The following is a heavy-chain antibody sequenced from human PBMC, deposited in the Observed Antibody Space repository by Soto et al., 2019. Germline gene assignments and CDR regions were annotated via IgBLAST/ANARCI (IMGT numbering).Heavy chain of an antibody. CDR2: ISAYNGNT. D-gene: IGHD5-18*01. Sequence: QVQLVQAGAEVKKPGASVKVSCKASGYTFTSYGISWVRQAPGQGLEWMGWISAYNGNTNYAQTLQDRVTMATATATSTAYMELRSLRPDDTAVDYCAKVKYSPPYYYSYGMDVWGQGTTVTVSS. J-gene: IGHJ6*01. V-gene: IGHV1-18*01. CDR3: AKVKYSPPYYYSYGMDV. CDR1: GYTFTSYG.